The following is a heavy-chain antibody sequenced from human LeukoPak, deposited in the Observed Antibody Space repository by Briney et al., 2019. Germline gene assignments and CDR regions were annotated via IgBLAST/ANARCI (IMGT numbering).Heavy chain of an antibody. CDR3: ARRGGDVVVTAHFDY. J-gene: IGHJ4*02. CDR1: GYTFTSYG. V-gene: IGHV1-18*04. D-gene: IGHD2-21*02. CDR2: ISAYNGNT. Sequence: GASVKVSCKASGYTFTSYGISWVRQAPGQGLEWMGWISAYNGNTNYAQKLQGRVTMTTDTSTSTAYMELRSLRSDDTAVYYCARRGGDVVVTAHFDYWGQGTLVTVSS.